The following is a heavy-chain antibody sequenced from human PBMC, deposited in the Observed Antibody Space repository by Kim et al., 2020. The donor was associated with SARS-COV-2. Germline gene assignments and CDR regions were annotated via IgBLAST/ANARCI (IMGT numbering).Heavy chain of an antibody. CDR3: ARDPLVAATTYGMDV. J-gene: IGHJ6*02. Sequence: DSGKGRFTISRDNSKNTLYLQMNSLRAEDTAVYYCARDPLVAATTYGMDVWGQGTTVTVSS. D-gene: IGHD2-15*01. V-gene: IGHV3-30*01.